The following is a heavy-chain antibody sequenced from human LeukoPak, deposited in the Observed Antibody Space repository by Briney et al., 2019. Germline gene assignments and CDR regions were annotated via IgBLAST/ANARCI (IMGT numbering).Heavy chain of an antibody. CDR2: IIPIFGTA. V-gene: IGHV1-69*13. CDR3: ARAVLSFGEPLYSGIDV. CDR1: GGTFSSYA. Sequence: AAPVKVSCKASGGTFSSYAISWVRQAPGQGLEWMGGIIPIFGTANYAQKFQGRVTITADESTSTAYMELSSLRSEDTAVYYCARAVLSFGEPLYSGIDVWGKGTTVTVSS. D-gene: IGHD3-10*01. J-gene: IGHJ6*04.